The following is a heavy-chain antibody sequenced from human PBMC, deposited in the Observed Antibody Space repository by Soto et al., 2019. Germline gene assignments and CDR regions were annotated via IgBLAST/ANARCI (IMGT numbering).Heavy chain of an antibody. CDR2: IIPIFGTA. Sequence: QVQLVQSGAEVKKPGSSVKVSCKASGGTFSTYAISWVRQAPGQGLEWMGGIIPIFGTADYAQKFQGRGTITADESTSTAYMELSSLRSEHTAVYYCASREHDVIGGIYYYAMDVWVQGTTVTVSS. D-gene: IGHD1-26*01. CDR1: GGTFSTYA. J-gene: IGHJ6*02. CDR3: ASREHDVIGGIYYYAMDV. V-gene: IGHV1-69*12.